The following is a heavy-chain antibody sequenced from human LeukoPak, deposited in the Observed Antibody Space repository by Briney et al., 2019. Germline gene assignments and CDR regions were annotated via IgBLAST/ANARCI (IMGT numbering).Heavy chain of an antibody. D-gene: IGHD3-9*01. CDR1: GFPLSSYA. Sequence: GRSLRLSCAASGFPLSSYAMHWVRQAPGKGLEWVAVISYDGSTQYYADSVKGRFTISRDESKNTLYLQMNSLRAEDTAVYYCARMYTLRYFDWLDQGFDYWGQGTLVTVSS. CDR3: ARMYTLRYFDWLDQGFDY. CDR2: ISYDGSTQ. V-gene: IGHV3-30*04. J-gene: IGHJ4*02.